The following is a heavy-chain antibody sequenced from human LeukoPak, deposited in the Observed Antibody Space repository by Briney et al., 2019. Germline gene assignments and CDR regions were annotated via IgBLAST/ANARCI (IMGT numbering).Heavy chain of an antibody. J-gene: IGHJ4*02. CDR1: GGSISSYY. CDR3: ARELRYFDWLVIDY. D-gene: IGHD3-9*01. V-gene: IGHV4-59*01. Sequence: SETLSLTCTVSGGSISSYYWSWIRQPPGKGLEWIGYIYYSGSTNYNPSLKSRVTISVDTSKNQFSLKLSSVTAADTAVYYCARELRYFDWLVIDYWGQGTLVTVSS. CDR2: IYYSGST.